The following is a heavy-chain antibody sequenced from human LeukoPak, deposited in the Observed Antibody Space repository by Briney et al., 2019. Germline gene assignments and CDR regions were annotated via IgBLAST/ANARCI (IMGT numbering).Heavy chain of an antibody. CDR1: GFTFSSYG. CDR2: ISYDGSNK. J-gene: IGHJ6*03. D-gene: IGHD6-6*01. CDR3: AKDPAARNYYYYMDV. V-gene: IGHV3-30*18. Sequence: GRSLRLSCAASGFTFSSYGMHWVRQAPGKGLEWVAVISYDGSNKYYADSVKGRFTISRDNSKNTLYLRMNSLRAEDTAVYYCAKDPAARNYYYYMDVWGKGTTVTVSS.